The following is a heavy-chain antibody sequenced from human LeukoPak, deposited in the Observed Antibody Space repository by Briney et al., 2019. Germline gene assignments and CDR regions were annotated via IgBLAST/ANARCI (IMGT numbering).Heavy chain of an antibody. CDR3: ARDNLVLDY. D-gene: IGHD6-13*01. Sequence: GGSLRISCAASGFTFSSYCMNWVRQAPGKGLEWVSSISSSSSYICYADSVKGRFTISRDNAKNSLYLQMNSLGAEGTAVYYCARDNLVLDYWAQGPLVTVSS. CDR1: GFTFSSYC. V-gene: IGHV3-21*01. J-gene: IGHJ4*02. CDR2: ISSSSSYI.